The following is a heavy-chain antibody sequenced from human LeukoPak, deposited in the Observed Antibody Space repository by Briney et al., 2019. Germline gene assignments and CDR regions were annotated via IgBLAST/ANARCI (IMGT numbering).Heavy chain of an antibody. Sequence: TGGSLRLSCAASGFTFIDYDMHWVRQVIGKGLEWVSAIGTRGDTHYSGSVKGRFTISRENAESSLYLQMNSLRAEDTAVYYCARGGIQVSGIDEFDYWGQGTLVTVSS. CDR3: ARGGIQVSGIDEFDY. J-gene: IGHJ4*02. V-gene: IGHV3-13*01. CDR1: GFTFIDYD. CDR2: IGTRGDT. D-gene: IGHD6-19*01.